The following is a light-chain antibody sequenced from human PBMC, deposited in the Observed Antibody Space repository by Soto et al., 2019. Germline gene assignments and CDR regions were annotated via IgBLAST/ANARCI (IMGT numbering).Light chain of an antibody. CDR3: GTWYSSLSAYV. CDR1: SSNIGNNY. Sequence: QSVLTQPPSVSAAPGQKVTISCSGSSSNIGNNYVSWYQQLPGTDPKLLIYDNNKRPSGIPDRFSGSKSGTSATLGITGLQTGDEADYYCGTWYSSLSAYVFGTGTKVTVL. J-gene: IGLJ1*01. CDR2: DNN. V-gene: IGLV1-51*01.